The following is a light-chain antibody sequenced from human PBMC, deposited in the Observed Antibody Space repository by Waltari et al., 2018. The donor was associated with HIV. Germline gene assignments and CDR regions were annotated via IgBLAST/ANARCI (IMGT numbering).Light chain of an antibody. Sequence: QSALTQPASVSGSPGQSITISCTGTSSDVGSYNLVSWCQHHPGKAPKLMIYEVTKRPSGISDRFSGSKSGNTASLTISGLQAEDEADYYCCSYARSSTFYVFGTGTKVTVL. CDR3: CSYARSSTFYV. V-gene: IGLV2-23*02. CDR2: EVT. J-gene: IGLJ1*01. CDR1: SSDVGSYNL.